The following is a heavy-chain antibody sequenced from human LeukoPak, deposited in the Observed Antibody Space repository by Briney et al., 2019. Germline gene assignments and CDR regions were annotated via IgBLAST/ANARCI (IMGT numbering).Heavy chain of an antibody. V-gene: IGHV3-21*01. J-gene: IGHJ6*02. Sequence: TGGSLRLSCAASGFTFSSYDMNWVRQAPGKGLEWVSCFKSSSYIYYADSVRGRFTISRDNAKNSLYLQMNSLRAEDTAVYYCARELPLTIFGVANGMDVWGQGTTVIVSS. CDR2: FKSSSYI. CDR1: GFTFSSYD. CDR3: ARELPLTIFGVANGMDV. D-gene: IGHD3-3*01.